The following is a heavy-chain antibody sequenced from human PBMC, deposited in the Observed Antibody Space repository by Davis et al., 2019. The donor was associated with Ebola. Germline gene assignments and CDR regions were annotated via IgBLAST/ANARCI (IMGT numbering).Heavy chain of an antibody. V-gene: IGHV4-61*01. CDR2: IYYSGST. D-gene: IGHD3-22*01. Sequence: PSETLSLTCTVSGGSMNSGTYYWSWIRHHPGKGLEWIGYIYYSGSTNYNPSLKSRVTISVDTSKNQFSLKLSSVTAADTAVYYCARGPHYDSSGYGYWGQGTLVTVSS. CDR3: ARGPHYDSSGYGY. J-gene: IGHJ4*02. CDR1: GGSMNSGTYY.